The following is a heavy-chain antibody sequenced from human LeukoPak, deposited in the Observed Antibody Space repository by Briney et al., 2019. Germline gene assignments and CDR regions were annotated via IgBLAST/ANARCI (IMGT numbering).Heavy chain of an antibody. Sequence: GASVKVSCKASGFTFTSSAMQWVRQARGQRLEWIGWIVVGSGNTNYAQKFQEGVTITRDMSTSTAYMELSSLRSEDTAVYYCAAATVTIHYYYGMDVWGQGTTVTVSS. D-gene: IGHD4-17*01. CDR3: AAATVTIHYYYGMDV. V-gene: IGHV1-58*02. CDR1: GFTFTSSA. CDR2: IVVGSGNT. J-gene: IGHJ6*02.